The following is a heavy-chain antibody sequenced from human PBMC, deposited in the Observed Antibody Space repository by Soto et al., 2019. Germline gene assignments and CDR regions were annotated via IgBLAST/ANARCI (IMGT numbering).Heavy chain of an antibody. J-gene: IGHJ4*02. CDR2: IHYNGNT. V-gene: IGHV4-59*01. Sequence: PSETLSLTCTVSGDSISAYSWSWVRQPPGKGLEWIGNIHYNGNTKYNPSLKSRVTMSLDTSKNQFSLRLISVTAADTAKYFCAREGNPGRWLQPLDFWGQGTLVTVSS. D-gene: IGHD5-12*01. CDR3: AREGNPGRWLQPLDF. CDR1: GDSISAYS.